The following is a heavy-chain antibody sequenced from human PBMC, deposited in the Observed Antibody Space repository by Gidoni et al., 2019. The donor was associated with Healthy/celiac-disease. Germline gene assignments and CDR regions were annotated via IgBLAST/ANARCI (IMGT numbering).Heavy chain of an antibody. CDR3: TTDYVESTSGDFDY. CDR2: IKSKTDGGTT. CDR1: GLTFSNAW. V-gene: IGHV3-15*01. D-gene: IGHD3-10*02. J-gene: IGHJ4*02. Sequence: EVQLVESGGGLVKPGGSLRLSCAASGLTFSNAWMRWVRQAPGKGLEWVGRIKSKTDGGTTDYAAPVKGRFTISRDDSKNTLYLQMNSLKTEDTAVYYCTTDYVESTSGDFDYWGQGTLVTVSS.